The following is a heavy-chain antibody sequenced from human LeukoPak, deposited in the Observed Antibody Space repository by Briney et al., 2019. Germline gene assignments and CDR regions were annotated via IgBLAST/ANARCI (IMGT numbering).Heavy chain of an antibody. Sequence: PSETLSLTCTVSGGSISSGGYYWSWIRQHPGKGLEWIGYIYYSGSTYYNPSLKSRVTISVDTSKNQFSLKLSSVTTADTAVYYCARVVREGGSSRAFDIWGQGTMVTVSS. V-gene: IGHV4-31*03. J-gene: IGHJ3*02. D-gene: IGHD2-2*01. CDR1: GGSISSGGYY. CDR2: IYYSGST. CDR3: ARVVREGGSSRAFDI.